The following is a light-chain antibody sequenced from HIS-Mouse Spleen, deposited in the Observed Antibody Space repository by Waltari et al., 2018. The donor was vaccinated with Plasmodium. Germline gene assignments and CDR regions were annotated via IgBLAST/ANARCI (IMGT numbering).Light chain of an antibody. CDR3: QAWDSSTVV. V-gene: IGLV3-1*01. CDR1: KMGDKY. Sequence: SYELTQPPSVSVSPGQNAIITCEGYKMGDKYACWYQQKPGQSPVLVIYQDSKRPSGIPERFSGSNSGNTATLTISGTQAMDEADYYCQAWDSSTVVFGGGTKLTVL. CDR2: QDS. J-gene: IGLJ2*01.